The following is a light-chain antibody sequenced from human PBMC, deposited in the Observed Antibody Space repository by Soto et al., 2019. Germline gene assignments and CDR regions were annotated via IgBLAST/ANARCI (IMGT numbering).Light chain of an antibody. Sequence: DIQLTQSPSFLSASVGDRVTITCRASQGIGSFLAWYQQKPGKAPMLLIYSASTLQSGVSLRFSGSRSGTEFTLTISSLQSEDFATYYCQQFNSYPPTFGQGTKVEIK. CDR1: QGIGSF. V-gene: IGKV1-9*01. CDR3: QQFNSYPPT. J-gene: IGKJ1*01. CDR2: SAS.